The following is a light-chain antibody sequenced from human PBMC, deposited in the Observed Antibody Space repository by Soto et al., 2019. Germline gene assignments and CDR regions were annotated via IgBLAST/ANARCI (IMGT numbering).Light chain of an antibody. CDR3: SSYTDSSSLV. CDR2: EGN. CDR1: RSDVGTYNL. J-gene: IGLJ3*02. Sequence: QSVLTQPASVSGSPGQSITISCTGTRSDVGTYNLVSWYQRHPGKVPNLIIYEGNKRPSGVSNRFSGSRSGNTASLTISGLQAEDEADYYCSSYTDSSSLVFGGGTKVTVL. V-gene: IGLV2-23*01.